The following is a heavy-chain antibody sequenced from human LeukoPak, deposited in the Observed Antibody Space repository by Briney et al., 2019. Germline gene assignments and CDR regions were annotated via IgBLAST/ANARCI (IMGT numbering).Heavy chain of an antibody. CDR2: ISGSGGST. J-gene: IGHJ4*02. Sequence: PGGSLRLSCAASGFTFSSYAMSWVRQAPGKGLEWVSAISGSGGSTYYADSVKGRFTISRDNAKNSLYLQMNSLRAEDTAVYYCARDEGEMYSSGWYAFDYWGQGTLVTVSS. CDR1: GFTFSSYA. V-gene: IGHV3-23*01. CDR3: ARDEGEMYSSGWYAFDY. D-gene: IGHD6-19*01.